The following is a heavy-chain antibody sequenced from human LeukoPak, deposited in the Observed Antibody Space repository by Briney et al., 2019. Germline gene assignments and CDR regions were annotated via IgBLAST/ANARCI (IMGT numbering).Heavy chain of an antibody. CDR3: ARSRLSGYDFWSGYHHYYYYMDV. CDR2: IIPIFGTA. Sequence: ASVKVSCKASGGTFSSYAISWVRQAPGQGLEWMGGIIPIFGTANYAQKFQGRVTITTDESTSTAYMELSSLRSEDTAVYYCARSRLSGYDFWSGYHHYYYYMDVWGKGTTVTVSS. V-gene: IGHV1-69*05. D-gene: IGHD3-3*01. J-gene: IGHJ6*03. CDR1: GGTFSSYA.